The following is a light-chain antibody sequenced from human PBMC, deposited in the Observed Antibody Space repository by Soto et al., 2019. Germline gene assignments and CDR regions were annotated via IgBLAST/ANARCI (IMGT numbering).Light chain of an antibody. CDR2: EVH. CDR1: SSDVGAYNY. CDR3: SSYTSSAAPVV. V-gene: IGLV2-14*01. J-gene: IGLJ2*01. Sequence: QSALTQPASVSGSPGQSITISCIGSSSDVGAYNYVSWYQQHPGKAPKLMIYEVHNRPSGVSNRFSGSKSGNTASLTISGLQSEDEADYYCSSYTSSAAPVVFGGGTKLTVL.